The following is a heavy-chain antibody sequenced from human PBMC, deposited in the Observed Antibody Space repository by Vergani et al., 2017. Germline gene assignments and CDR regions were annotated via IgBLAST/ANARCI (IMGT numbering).Heavy chain of an antibody. CDR3: AKDYNIMGALHY. Sequence: EVRLLESGGGLVQPGGSLRLSCAASGFTFNIYAMSWVRQAPGKGLEWVSTITYNGGLTYYADSVTGRFTIYRDNSKNTLFLQLKTLRAEDTGVYYCAKDYNIMGALHYWGQGTLVAVSS. CDR2: ITYNGGLT. V-gene: IGHV3-23*01. J-gene: IGHJ4*02. CDR1: GFTFNIYA. D-gene: IGHD5-12*01.